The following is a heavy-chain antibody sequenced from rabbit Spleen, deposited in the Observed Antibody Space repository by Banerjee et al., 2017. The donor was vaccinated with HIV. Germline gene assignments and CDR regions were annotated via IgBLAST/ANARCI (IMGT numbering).Heavy chain of an antibody. CDR2: IGTGSGST. CDR1: GFSFSSSDY. D-gene: IGHD1-1*01. V-gene: IGHV1S40*01. CDR3: ASGYSDVYFSL. J-gene: IGHJ4*01. Sequence: QSLEESGGGLVQPEGSLALTCKASGFSFSSSDYICWVRQAPGKGLEWISCIGTGSGSTYYASWAKGRFTISKTSSTTVTLQMTSLTAADTATYFCASGYSDVYFSLWGQGTLVTVS.